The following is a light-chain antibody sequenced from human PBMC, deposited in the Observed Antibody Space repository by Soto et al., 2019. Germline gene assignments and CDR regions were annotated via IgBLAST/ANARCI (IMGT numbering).Light chain of an antibody. V-gene: IGKV3-15*01. Sequence: EIVMTQSPATLSVSPGERATLSCRASQSVSSNLAWYQQKPGQAPRLLIYGASTRATGIPARFSGSGSGTEFTLTIRSLQSEDFAVYNCKQNNRGPPYPFARGPKLEIK. CDR3: KQNNRGPPYP. CDR2: GAS. CDR1: QSVSSN. J-gene: IGKJ2*01.